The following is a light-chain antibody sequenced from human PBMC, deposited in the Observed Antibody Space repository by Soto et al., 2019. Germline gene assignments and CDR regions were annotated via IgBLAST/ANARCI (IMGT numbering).Light chain of an antibody. Sequence: EIVLTQSPGTLSLSPGERATLSCRASQSVSNNYLAWYQQKPGQAPRLLIYGASNRATGIPDRFSGSGSGTDFTLTISRLEPEDFAVYYCQQYGSSGTFGQGTKVVIK. V-gene: IGKV3-20*01. J-gene: IGKJ1*01. CDR3: QQYGSSGT. CDR1: QSVSNNY. CDR2: GAS.